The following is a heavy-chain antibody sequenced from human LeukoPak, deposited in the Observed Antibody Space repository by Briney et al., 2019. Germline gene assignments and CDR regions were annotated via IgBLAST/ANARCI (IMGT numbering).Heavy chain of an antibody. CDR1: GDSVSSNSAA. V-gene: IGHV6-1*01. J-gene: IGHJ4*02. D-gene: IGHD6-6*01. CDR3: ARGRGYSSSYWAKIYYFDY. Sequence: SQTLSLTCAISGDSVSSNSAAWNWIRQSPSRDLEWLGRTYYRSKWYNDYAVSVKSRITINPDTSKNQFSLQLNSVTPEDTAVYYCARGRGYSSSYWAKIYYFDYWGREPWSPSPQ. CDR2: TYYRSKWYN.